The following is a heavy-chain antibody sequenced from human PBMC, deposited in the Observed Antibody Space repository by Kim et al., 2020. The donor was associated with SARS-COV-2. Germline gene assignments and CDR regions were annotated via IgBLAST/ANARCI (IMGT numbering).Heavy chain of an antibody. J-gene: IGHJ3*01. CDR3: AKDPQVGASSFAFDL. Sequence: GGSLRLSCVASGFTFSTYGIHWVRQAPGKGLEWVAVISYDGSNKYYADSVKGRFTISRDNSKNTLYLQMNSLRAEDTAVYYCAKDPQVGASSFAFDLWGPGTLVTVSS. D-gene: IGHD1-26*01. CDR1: GFTFSTYG. V-gene: IGHV3-30*18. CDR2: ISYDGSNK.